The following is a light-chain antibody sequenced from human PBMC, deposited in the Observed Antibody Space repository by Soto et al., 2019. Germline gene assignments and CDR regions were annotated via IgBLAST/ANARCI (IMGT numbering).Light chain of an antibody. CDR2: DVG. Sequence: QSALIQPASVSGSPGQSITISCTGTSSDVGGYNYVSWYQQHPGKAPKLMIYDVGNRPSGVSNRFSGSKSGNTASLTISGLQAEDEADYYCSSYTSSSTRVFGTGTKVTVL. J-gene: IGLJ1*01. CDR3: SSYTSSSTRV. V-gene: IGLV2-14*01. CDR1: SSDVGGYNY.